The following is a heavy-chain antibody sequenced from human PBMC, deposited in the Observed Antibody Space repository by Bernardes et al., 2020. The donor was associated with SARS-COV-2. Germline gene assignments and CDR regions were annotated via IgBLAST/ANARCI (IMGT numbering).Heavy chain of an antibody. CDR3: ARAKPDQYSSSWSTPYFDY. V-gene: IGHV3-7*04. Sequence: GGSLRLSRAASGFTFSSYWMSWVRQAPGKGLEWVANIKQDGSEKYYVDSVKGRFTISRDNAKNSLYLQMNSLRAEDTAVYYCARAKPDQYSSSWSTPYFDYWGQGTLVTVSS. CDR1: GFTFSSYW. D-gene: IGHD6-13*01. J-gene: IGHJ4*02. CDR2: IKQDGSEK.